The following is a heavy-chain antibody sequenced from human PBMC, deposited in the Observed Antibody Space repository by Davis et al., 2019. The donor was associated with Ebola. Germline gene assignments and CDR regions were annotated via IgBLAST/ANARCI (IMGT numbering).Heavy chain of an antibody. D-gene: IGHD3-10*01. V-gene: IGHV4-61*05. CDR2: FYSSGRS. J-gene: IGHJ4*02. CDR3: ARVWNDYGSGSYYDY. CDR1: GGSISSSSYY. Sequence: MPSETLSLTCTVSGGSISSSSYYWSWIRQPPGKGLEWIGYFYSSGRSNYNPSLKSRVTISVDTSKNQFFLKLSSVTAADTAVYYCARVWNDYGSGSYYDYWGQGILVTVSS.